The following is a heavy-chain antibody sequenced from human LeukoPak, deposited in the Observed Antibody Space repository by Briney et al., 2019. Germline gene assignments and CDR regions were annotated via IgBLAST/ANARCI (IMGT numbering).Heavy chain of an antibody. Sequence: GGSLRLSCAASGFTFSSYWMPWVRQAPGKGLVWVSRIKSDGSTRYADSVKGRFTISRDNAKNTVSLQMNSLRAEDTGVYYCARAPSEIGGYYPEYFRHWGQGTLVTVSS. D-gene: IGHD3-22*01. J-gene: IGHJ1*01. CDR3: ARAPSEIGGYYPEYFRH. CDR2: IKSDGST. V-gene: IGHV3-74*01. CDR1: GFTFSSYW.